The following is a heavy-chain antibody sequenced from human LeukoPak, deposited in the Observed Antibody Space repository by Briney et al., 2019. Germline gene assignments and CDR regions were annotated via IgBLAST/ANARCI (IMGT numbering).Heavy chain of an antibody. CDR3: ARGRYCSGGSCYSLDAFDI. D-gene: IGHD2-15*01. J-gene: IGHJ3*02. CDR2: ISSSGSTI. Sequence: GGSLRLSCAASGFTFSSYEMNRVRQAPGKGLEWVSYISSSGSTIYYADSVKGRFTISRDNAKNSLYLQMNSLRAEDTAVYYCARGRYCSGGSCYSLDAFDIWGQGTMVTVSS. CDR1: GFTFSSYE. V-gene: IGHV3-48*03.